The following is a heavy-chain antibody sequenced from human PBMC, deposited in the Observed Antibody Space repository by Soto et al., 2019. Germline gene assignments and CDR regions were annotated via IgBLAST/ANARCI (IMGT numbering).Heavy chain of an antibody. CDR3: ARGLPYCSGGSCYLYFQH. J-gene: IGHJ1*01. CDR1: CYTCTNYG. Sequence: ASVKVSFKASCYTCTNYGSSWVRQPPGQGLEWMGWISAYNGNTNYAQKLQGRVTMTTDTSTSTAYMELRSLRSDDTAVYYCARGLPYCSGGSCYLYFQHWGQGTLVTVSS. CDR2: ISAYNGNT. V-gene: IGHV1-18*01. D-gene: IGHD2-15*01.